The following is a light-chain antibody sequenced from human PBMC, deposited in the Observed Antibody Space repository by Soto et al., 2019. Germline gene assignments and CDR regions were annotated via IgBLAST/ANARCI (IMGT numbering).Light chain of an antibody. CDR2: DAS. Sequence: EIVLTQSPATLSLSPGERATLSCRASQSVSKYLAWYQQKPGQAPRLLIHDASNRATGIPARFSGSGSGTDFTLTISSLEPEDFGVYYCHQRSNWPQSTFGGGTKVEIK. CDR1: QSVSKY. V-gene: IGKV3-11*01. CDR3: HQRSNWPQST. J-gene: IGKJ4*01.